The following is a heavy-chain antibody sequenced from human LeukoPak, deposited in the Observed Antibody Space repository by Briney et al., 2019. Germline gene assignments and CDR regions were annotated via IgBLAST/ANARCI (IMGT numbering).Heavy chain of an antibody. CDR3: ARGSRYYGSGIYFDY. V-gene: IGHV3-21*01. D-gene: IGHD3-10*01. Sequence: PGGSLRLSCAASGFTFSSYSMNWVRQAPGKGLEWVTSISSSSSYIYYADSVKGRFTISRDNAKNSLYLQMNSLRAEDTAVYYCARGSRYYGSGIYFDYWGQGTLVTVSS. CDR2: ISSSSSYI. J-gene: IGHJ4*02. CDR1: GFTFSSYS.